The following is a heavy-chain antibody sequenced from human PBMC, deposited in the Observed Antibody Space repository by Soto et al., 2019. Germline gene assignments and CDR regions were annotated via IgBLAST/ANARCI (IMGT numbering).Heavy chain of an antibody. D-gene: IGHD6-13*01. CDR3: ARGAAAVPYYFDY. V-gene: IGHV3-11*06. CDR2: ISSSSSYT. J-gene: IGHJ4*02. CDR1: GFTFSDYY. Sequence: GGSLRLSCAASGFTFSDYYMSWIRQAPGKGLEWVSYISSSSSYTNYADSVKGRFTISRDNAKNSLYLQMNSLRAEDTAVYYCARGAAAVPYYFDYWGQGTLVTVS.